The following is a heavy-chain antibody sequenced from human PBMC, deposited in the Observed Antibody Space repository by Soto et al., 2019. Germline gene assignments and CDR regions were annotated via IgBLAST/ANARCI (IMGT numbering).Heavy chain of an antibody. CDR3: ARGITMVRGALLDAFDI. Sequence: QVQLVQSGAEVKKPGASVKVSCKASGYTFTGYYMHWVRQAPGQGLEWMGWINPNSGGTNYAQKFQGWVTMTRDTSISTAYMELSRLRSDDTAVYYCARGITMVRGALLDAFDIWGQGTMVTVSS. CDR1: GYTFTGYY. CDR2: INPNSGGT. J-gene: IGHJ3*02. V-gene: IGHV1-2*04. D-gene: IGHD3-10*01.